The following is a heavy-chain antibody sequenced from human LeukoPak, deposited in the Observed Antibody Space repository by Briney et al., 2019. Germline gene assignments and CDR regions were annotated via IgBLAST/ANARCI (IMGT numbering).Heavy chain of an antibody. J-gene: IGHJ4*02. Sequence: SETLSLTCTVSGGSISGDYWSWIRQAPGKGLEWIAYSGSTNYNPSLKSRVTISVDTSKNQFSLKLTSVTATDTAVYYCARDRGSGGGFDYWGQGTLVTVSS. CDR3: ARDRGSGGGFDY. V-gene: IGHV4-59*01. CDR2: SGST. CDR1: GGSISGDY. D-gene: IGHD3-10*01.